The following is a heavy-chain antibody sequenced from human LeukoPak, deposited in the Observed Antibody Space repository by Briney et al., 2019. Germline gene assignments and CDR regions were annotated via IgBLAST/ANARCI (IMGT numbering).Heavy chain of an antibody. CDR1: GFSFSNYE. Sequence: GGSLRLSCAASGFSFSNYEMNWVRQAPGEGLEWISYISESGTTMYYADSVKGRFTISRDNTKNSLYLQMNSLRAEDTAVYYCTRDHLGGDVEFDYWGQGTLVTVSS. D-gene: IGHD1-26*01. CDR3: TRDHLGGDVEFDY. V-gene: IGHV3-48*03. CDR2: ISESGTTM. J-gene: IGHJ4*02.